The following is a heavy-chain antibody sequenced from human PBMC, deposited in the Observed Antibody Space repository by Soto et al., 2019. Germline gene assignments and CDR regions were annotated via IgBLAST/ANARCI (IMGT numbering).Heavy chain of an antibody. V-gene: IGHV4-34*01. Sequence: SETMSLTCAVYPRSLNGCYWNWIRQPPGKGHDLIVALNHTRGTHYNPFLKSRVAMSVDTSKNQFSLGLSSVTAADTAIYSCATRITVFGLLIPPFDPWGQGTQVTISS. D-gene: IGHD3-3*01. J-gene: IGHJ5*02. CDR2: LNHTRGT. CDR3: ATRITVFGLLIPPFDP. CDR1: PRSLNGCY.